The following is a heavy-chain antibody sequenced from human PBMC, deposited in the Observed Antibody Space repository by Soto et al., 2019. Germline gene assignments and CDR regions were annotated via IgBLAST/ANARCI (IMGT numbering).Heavy chain of an antibody. CDR2: ISSSSSYI. D-gene: IGHD6-6*01. V-gene: IGHV3-21*01. J-gene: IGHJ4*02. CDR3: ARGGRNSSSSDY. Sequence: GGSLRLSCAASGFTFSSYSMNWVRQAPGKGLEWVSSISSSSSYIYYADSVKGRFTISRGNAKNSLYLQMNSLRAEDTAVYYCARGGRNSSSSDYWGQGTLVTVSS. CDR1: GFTFSSYS.